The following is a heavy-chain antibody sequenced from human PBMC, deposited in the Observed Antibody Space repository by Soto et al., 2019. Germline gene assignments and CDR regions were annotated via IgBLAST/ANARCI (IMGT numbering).Heavy chain of an antibody. CDR2: ISDSSNK. D-gene: IGHD3-3*01. CDR1: GFTFNTYN. V-gene: IGHV3-48*01. J-gene: IGHJ6*02. CDR3: AKDYYDFWSGSNPYYYGMDV. Sequence: GGSLRLSCASSGFTFNTYNMNWVRQAPGKGLEWVSYISDSSNKYYADSVKGRFTISRDNSKNTLYLQMNSLRAEDTAVYYCAKDYYDFWSGSNPYYYGMDVWGQGTTVTVSS.